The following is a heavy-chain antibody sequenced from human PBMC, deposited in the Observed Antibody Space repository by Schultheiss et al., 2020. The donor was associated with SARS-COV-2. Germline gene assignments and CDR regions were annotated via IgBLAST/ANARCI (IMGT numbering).Heavy chain of an antibody. J-gene: IGHJ4*02. CDR1: GFTFTSSA. Sequence: SVKVSCKASGFTFTSSAVQWVRQARGQRLEWIGWIVVGSGNTNYAQKFQERVTITRDMSTSTAYMELSSLRSEDTAVYYCARDGYYYDSSGHPTEYWGQGTLVTVSS. CDR2: IVVGSGNT. V-gene: IGHV1-58*01. D-gene: IGHD3-22*01. CDR3: ARDGYYYDSSGHPTEY.